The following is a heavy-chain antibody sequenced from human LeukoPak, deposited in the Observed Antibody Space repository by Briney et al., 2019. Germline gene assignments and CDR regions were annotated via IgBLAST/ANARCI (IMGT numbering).Heavy chain of an antibody. CDR2: IKSKTDGGTT. Sequence: GGSLRLSCAASGFTFSNDWINWVRQAPGKGLEWVGRIKSKTDGGTTDYAAPVKGRFTISRDDSKNTLYLQMNSLKTEDTAVYYCTTATKSGTYSRGYWGQGTLVTVSS. CDR3: TTATKSGTYSRGY. J-gene: IGHJ4*02. D-gene: IGHD1-26*01. CDR1: GFTFSNDW. V-gene: IGHV3-15*01.